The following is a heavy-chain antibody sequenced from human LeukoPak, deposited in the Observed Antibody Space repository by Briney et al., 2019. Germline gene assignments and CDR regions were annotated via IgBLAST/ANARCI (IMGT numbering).Heavy chain of an antibody. V-gene: IGHV4-39*01. CDR2: IYYSGNT. CDR3: ARLYCSGDRCYLWWFDP. CDR1: GGSISSTSYY. Sequence: PSETLSLTCTVSGGSISSTSYYWGWIPQPPGKGLEWIGTIYYSGNTYYNPSLKSRVTISVDTYKNQFSLTLTSVTAADTAVYYCARLYCSGDRCYLWWFDPWGQGALVTVSS. J-gene: IGHJ5*02. D-gene: IGHD2-15*01.